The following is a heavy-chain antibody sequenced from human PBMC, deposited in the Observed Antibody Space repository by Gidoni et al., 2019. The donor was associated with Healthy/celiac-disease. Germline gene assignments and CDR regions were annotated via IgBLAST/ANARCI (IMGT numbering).Heavy chain of an antibody. CDR2: ISGSGVST. V-gene: IGHV3-23*01. D-gene: IGHD1-26*01. CDR1: GFTFSSYA. J-gene: IGHJ4*02. Sequence: EVQLLESGGGLVQPGGSRRLSCAASGFTFSSYAMSWVRQAPGKGLGGVSAISGSGVSTYYADSVKGRFTISRDNSKNTLYLQMNSLRAEDTAVYYCAKYQLLGAIFDYWGQGTLVTVSS. CDR3: AKYQLLGAIFDY.